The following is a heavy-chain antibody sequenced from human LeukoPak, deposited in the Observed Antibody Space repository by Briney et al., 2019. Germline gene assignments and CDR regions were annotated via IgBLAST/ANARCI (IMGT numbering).Heavy chain of an antibody. J-gene: IGHJ1*01. CDR3: AREFSWSGRDI. D-gene: IGHD1-14*01. Sequence: GGSLRLSCVASEFTHKYMSWVRQAPGKGREWVANIKQDGSDKNYVDSVKGRFTISRDNTNNSVYLEMNSLKVEDMAVYYCAREFSWSGRDIWGQGTLVTVSS. CDR2: IKQDGSDK. V-gene: IGHV3-7*05. CDR1: EFTHKY.